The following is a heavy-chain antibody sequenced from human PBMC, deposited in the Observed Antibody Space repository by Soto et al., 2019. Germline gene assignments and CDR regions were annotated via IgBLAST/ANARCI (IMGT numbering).Heavy chain of an antibody. J-gene: IGHJ5*02. CDR3: ARVVNWNYVMST. D-gene: IGHD1-7*01. Sequence: SETLSLTCTVSGGSISSGGYYWSWIRQHPGKGLEWIGYIHYSGSTYYNPSLKSRVTISVDTSKNQFSLKLSSVTAADTAVYYCARVVNWNYVMSTWGQGTLVTVSS. V-gene: IGHV4-31*03. CDR2: IHYSGST. CDR1: GGSISSGGYY.